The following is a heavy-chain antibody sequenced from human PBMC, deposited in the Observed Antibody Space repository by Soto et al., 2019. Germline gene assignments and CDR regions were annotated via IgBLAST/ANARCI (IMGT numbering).Heavy chain of an antibody. Sequence: ASVKVSCKASGYTFTSYGISWVRQAPGQGLEWMGWISAYNGNTNYAQKLQGRVTMTTDTSTSTAYMELRSLRSDDPAVYYCARVEGSSWSEYFDYWGQGTLVTVSS. CDR1: GYTFTSYG. V-gene: IGHV1-18*01. D-gene: IGHD6-13*01. CDR2: ISAYNGNT. CDR3: ARVEGSSWSEYFDY. J-gene: IGHJ4*02.